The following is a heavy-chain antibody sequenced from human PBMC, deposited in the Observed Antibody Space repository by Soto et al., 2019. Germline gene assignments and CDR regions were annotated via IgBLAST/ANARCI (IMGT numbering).Heavy chain of an antibody. D-gene: IGHD3-22*01. CDR3: ARAHITMIVVALDY. J-gene: IGHJ4*02. CDR1: GGTFSSYA. CDR2: INAGNGNT. V-gene: IGHV1-3*01. Sequence: ASVKVSCKASGGTFSSYAMHWVRQAPGQRLEWMGWINAGNGNTKYSQKFQGRVTITRDTSASTAYMELSSLRAEDTAVYYCARAHITMIVVALDYWGQGTLVTVSS.